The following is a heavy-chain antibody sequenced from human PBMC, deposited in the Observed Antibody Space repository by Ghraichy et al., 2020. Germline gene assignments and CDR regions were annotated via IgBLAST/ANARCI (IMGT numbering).Heavy chain of an antibody. CDR2: ISGSSSST. CDR1: GFAFPTYA. V-gene: IGHV3-23*01. CDR3: AAGYGY. Sequence: GESLNISCVASGFAFPTYAMTWVRQAPGKGLDWVSTISGSSSSTYYADSVKGRFTISRDNSKNTLYLQMSSLRAGDTAVYYCAAGYGYWGQGTLVTVSS. D-gene: IGHD5-18*01. J-gene: IGHJ4*02.